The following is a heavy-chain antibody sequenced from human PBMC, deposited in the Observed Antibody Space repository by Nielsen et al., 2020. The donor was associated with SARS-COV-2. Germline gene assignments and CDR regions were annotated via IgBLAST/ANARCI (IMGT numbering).Heavy chain of an antibody. J-gene: IGHJ4*02. Sequence: ETLSLTCAASGFTFRNYAMNWVRQAPGKGLEWVSGISGSRGNTYYADSVKGRFTISRDNSKNILFLQMNSLRAEDTAVYYCAKDYYHSSGYYYVSSRFDYWGQGTLVTVSS. CDR1: GFTFRNYA. D-gene: IGHD3-22*01. CDR3: AKDYYHSSGYYYVSSRFDY. V-gene: IGHV3-23*01. CDR2: ISGSRGNT.